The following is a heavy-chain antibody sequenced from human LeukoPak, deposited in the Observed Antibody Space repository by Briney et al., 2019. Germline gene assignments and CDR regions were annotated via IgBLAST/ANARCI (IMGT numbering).Heavy chain of an antibody. CDR3: VKGGLWVDFDY. D-gene: IGHD3-16*01. Sequence: PGGSLRLSCAASGFAFDDSYMSWVRQAPGKGLEWVSYINGGGGTYYYADSVRGRFTNSRDNAKNTLYLQMNSLRAEDPAVYYCVKGGLWVDFDYWGQGTLVTVSS. CDR1: GFAFDDSY. CDR2: INGGGGTY. V-gene: IGHV3-11*01. J-gene: IGHJ4*02.